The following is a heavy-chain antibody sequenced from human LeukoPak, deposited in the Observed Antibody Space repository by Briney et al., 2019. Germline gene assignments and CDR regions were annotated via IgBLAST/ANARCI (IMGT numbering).Heavy chain of an antibody. CDR3: AKAYYYDSSGYSDY. CDR2: ISGSGGST. CDR1: GFTFSSYA. V-gene: IGHV3-23*01. Sequence: GGSLRLSCAASGFTFSSYAMSWVRQAPGKGLEWVSAISGSGGSTYYADSVKGRFTISRDNSKNTLYLQMNSLRAEDTAVYYCAKAYYYDSSGYSDYWGQGTLVTVSS. J-gene: IGHJ4*02. D-gene: IGHD3-22*01.